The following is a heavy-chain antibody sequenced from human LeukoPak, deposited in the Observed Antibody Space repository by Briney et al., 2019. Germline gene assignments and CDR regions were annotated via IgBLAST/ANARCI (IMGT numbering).Heavy chain of an antibody. V-gene: IGHV3-30*18. CDR2: ISYDGTNK. D-gene: IGHD6-19*01. Sequence: PGKSLRLSCAASGFTFSSSAFHWVRQAPGKGLDWVALISYDGTNKYYADSVKGRFTISRGNIRDTLYLQMDSLRADDTAVYYCAKGSYTTGWYNYFDLWGQGTLVTVSS. CDR1: GFTFSSSA. J-gene: IGHJ4*02. CDR3: AKGSYTTGWYNYFDL.